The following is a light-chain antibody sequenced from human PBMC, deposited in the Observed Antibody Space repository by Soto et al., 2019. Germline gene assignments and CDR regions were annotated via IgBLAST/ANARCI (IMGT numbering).Light chain of an antibody. Sequence: DIVMTQSPDSLAVSLGERATINCKSSQSILYSNNKNYLAWYQQKPGQPPKLLIYLASTREPGVPDRFSGSGSWTDFTLTIISLQAEDVAVYYCQQYYNTPQNFGQGTKVEIK. CDR3: QQYYNTPQN. CDR1: QSILYSNNKNY. CDR2: LAS. V-gene: IGKV4-1*01. J-gene: IGKJ1*01.